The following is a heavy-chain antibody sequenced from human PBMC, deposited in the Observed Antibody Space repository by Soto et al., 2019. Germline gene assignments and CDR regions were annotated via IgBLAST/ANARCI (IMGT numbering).Heavy chain of an antibody. CDR1: GFTFSSYG. V-gene: IGHV3-30*18. D-gene: IGHD2-2*01. CDR3: AEDPLGGYCSSTSCP. J-gene: IGHJ5*02. Sequence: GGSLRLSCAASGFTFSSYGMHWVRQAPGKGLEWVAVISYDGSNKYYADSVKGRFTISRDNSKNTLYLQMNSLRAEDTAVYYCAEDPLGGYCSSTSCPWGQGTLITVSS. CDR2: ISYDGSNK.